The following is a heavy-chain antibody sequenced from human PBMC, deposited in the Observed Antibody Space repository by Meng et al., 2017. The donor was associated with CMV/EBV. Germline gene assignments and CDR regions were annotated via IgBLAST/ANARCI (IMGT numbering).Heavy chain of an antibody. CDR1: GFTFSSYW. Sequence: GGSLRLSCAASGFTFSSYWMSWVRQAPGKGLEWVANIKQDGSEKYYVDSVKGRFTISIDNAKNSLYLQMNSLRAEDTAVYYCARKGGGSSPAFFDYWGQGTLVTVSS. D-gene: IGHD6-6*01. CDR3: ARKGGGSSPAFFDY. CDR2: IKQDGSEK. V-gene: IGHV3-7*01. J-gene: IGHJ4*02.